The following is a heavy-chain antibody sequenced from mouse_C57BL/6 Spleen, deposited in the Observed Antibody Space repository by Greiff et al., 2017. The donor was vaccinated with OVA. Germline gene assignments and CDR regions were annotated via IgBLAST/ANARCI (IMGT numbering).Heavy chain of an antibody. J-gene: IGHJ4*01. CDR3: AIQVGGPNSSGFWGDY. V-gene: IGHV1-52*01. CDR2: IDPSDSET. Sequence: VQLQQPGAELVRPGSSVKLSCKASGYTFTSYWMHWVKQRPKQGLEWIGNIDPSDSETHYNQKFKDKATLTVDKSSSTAYMQLSILTSDDSAVYYCAIQVGGPNSSGFWGDYWGQGTSVTVSS. CDR1: GYTFTSYW. D-gene: IGHD3-2*02.